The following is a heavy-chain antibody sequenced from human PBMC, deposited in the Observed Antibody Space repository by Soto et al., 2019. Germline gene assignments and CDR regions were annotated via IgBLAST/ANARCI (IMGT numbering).Heavy chain of an antibody. CDR3: ARVACGGSCYVAYYGMDV. V-gene: IGHV4-61*01. D-gene: IGHD2-15*01. CDR1: VGPVSSSNYY. Sequence: PSETLSVTCIVSVGPVSSSNYYWRWIRHPPGKGLEWIGYIYYSGSSNKSPSFKSRVTMSLDTSKNQFSLMLSSLTAADTAVYYSARVACGGSCYVAYYGMDVWGQGTTVTVSS. J-gene: IGHJ6*02. CDR2: IYYSGSS.